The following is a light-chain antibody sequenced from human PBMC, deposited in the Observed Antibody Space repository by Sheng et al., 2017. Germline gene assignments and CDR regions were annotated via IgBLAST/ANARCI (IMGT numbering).Light chain of an antibody. V-gene: IGLV3-1*01. J-gene: IGLJ2*01. Sequence: SYDLTQPPSVSVSPGQTASIPCSGDTLGKTFTSWYQQKAGQSPVLIIYEDVKRPLGIAERFSGSKSGNRVTLTIRGTQPMDEADYYCQAWDTSNAVLFGGGTKVTVL. CDR1: TLGKTF. CDR3: QAWDTSNAVL. CDR2: EDV.